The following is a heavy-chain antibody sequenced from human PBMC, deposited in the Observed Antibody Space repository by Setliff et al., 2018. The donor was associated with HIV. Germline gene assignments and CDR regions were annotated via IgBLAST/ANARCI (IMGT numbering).Heavy chain of an antibody. CDR3: ARGEMATIFDLWGGSLSYGMDV. D-gene: IGHD3-3*01. V-gene: IGHV1-3*01. Sequence: ASVKVSCKASGYTFSYAMHWVRQAPGQRLEWMGWINAGNGNTKYSQEFLGRVTMTTDTSTSTAYMELRSLRSDDTAVYYCARGEMATIFDLWGGSLSYGMDVWGQGTTVTVSS. CDR1: GYTFSYA. CDR2: INAGNGNT. J-gene: IGHJ6*02.